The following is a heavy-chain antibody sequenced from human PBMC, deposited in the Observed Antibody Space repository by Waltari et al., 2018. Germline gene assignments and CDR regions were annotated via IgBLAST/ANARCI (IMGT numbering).Heavy chain of an antibody. J-gene: IGHJ4*02. CDR2: VSGGGGTT. CDR1: GFTFTNYP. Sequence: EVQVLESGGGLVQPGGSLRLSCAASGFTFTNYPMSWVRQAPGKGVEWVSSVSGGGGTTYYADSVKGRFTISRDNSKNTLFLQMNSLRAEDTAVYYCGTSPDYSTSEGYWGQGTLVTVSS. V-gene: IGHV3-23*01. CDR3: GTSPDYSTSEGY. D-gene: IGHD4-4*01.